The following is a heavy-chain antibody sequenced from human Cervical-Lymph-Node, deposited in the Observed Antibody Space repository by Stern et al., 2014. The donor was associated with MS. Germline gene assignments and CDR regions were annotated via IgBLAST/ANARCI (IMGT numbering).Heavy chain of an antibody. CDR1: GGTFSNYA. D-gene: IGHD3-9*01. J-gene: IGHJ4*02. Sequence: QVQLVQSGADVKKPGSSVKVSCKASGGTFSNYAINWVRQAPGQGLEWMGGTIPIFGRANYAQKFQGRVTITADESTSTAYMELSSLRSEDTAVYYCARGWSYDILTGYSYWGQGTLVTVSS. V-gene: IGHV1-69*01. CDR2: TIPIFGRA. CDR3: ARGWSYDILTGYSY.